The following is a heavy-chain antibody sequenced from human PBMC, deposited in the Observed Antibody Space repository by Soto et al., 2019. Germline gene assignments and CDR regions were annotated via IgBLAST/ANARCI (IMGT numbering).Heavy chain of an antibody. CDR3: AXGCHIAVVTASFDY. V-gene: IGHV1-46*02. J-gene: IGHJ4*02. D-gene: IGHD2-21*02. Sequence: ASVKVSCKPSGYTLNTYYLHWVRQAPGQGLEWMGIIHPSGGGSTYAQKFLGRVTMTRDTSTSTVFMELSSLRSADTAVYYCAXGCHIAVVTASFDYWGQGTLVTVSS. CDR2: IHPSGGGS. CDR1: GYTLNTYY.